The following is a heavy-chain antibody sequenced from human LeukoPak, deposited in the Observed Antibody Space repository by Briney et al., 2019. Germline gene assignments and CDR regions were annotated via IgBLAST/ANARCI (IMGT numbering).Heavy chain of an antibody. CDR1: GESFSGYY. CDR3: ARGVARTYYSDTSGYAAADY. Sequence: SETLSLTCAVYGESFSGYYWSWIRQPPGKGLEWIGEINHSGSTNYNPSLKSRVTISVDTPKNQFSLKLSSVTAADTAVYYCARGVARTYYSDTSGYAAADYWGQGTLVTVSS. J-gene: IGHJ4*02. CDR2: INHSGST. D-gene: IGHD3-22*01. V-gene: IGHV4-34*01.